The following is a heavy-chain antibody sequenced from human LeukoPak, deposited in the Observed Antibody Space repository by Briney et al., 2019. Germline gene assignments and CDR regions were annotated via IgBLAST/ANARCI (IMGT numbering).Heavy chain of an antibody. Sequence: GGSLSLSCAASGFTFSSYVMSWVRQAPGKGLEWVSAIDGDGGRTYHADSVRGRFTISRDNSKNTLYLQMDSLRAEDTAIYYCAKDYYSSGRYYDYDAFDIWGQGTMVTVSS. D-gene: IGHD3-10*01. CDR2: IDGDGGRT. CDR3: AKDYYSSGRYYDYDAFDI. J-gene: IGHJ3*02. V-gene: IGHV3-23*01. CDR1: GFTFSSYV.